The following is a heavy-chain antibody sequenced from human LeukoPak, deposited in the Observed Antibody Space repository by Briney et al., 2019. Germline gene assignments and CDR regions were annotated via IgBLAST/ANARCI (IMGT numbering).Heavy chain of an antibody. Sequence: PGGSLRLSCAASGFTFSSYWMSWVRQAPGKGLEWVANIKQDGSEKYYVDSVKGRFTISRDNSKNTLYLQMNSLRAEDTAVYYCAKDQIVAKGYYYYYYMDVWGKGTTVTVSS. V-gene: IGHV3-7*03. J-gene: IGHJ6*03. CDR1: GFTFSSYW. CDR2: IKQDGSEK. CDR3: AKDQIVAKGYYYYYYMDV. D-gene: IGHD5-12*01.